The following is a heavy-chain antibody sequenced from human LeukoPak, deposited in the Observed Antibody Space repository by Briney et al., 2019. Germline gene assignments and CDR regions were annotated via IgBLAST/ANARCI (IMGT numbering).Heavy chain of an antibody. Sequence: ASVKVSCKASGGTFSSYAISWVRQAPGQGLEWMGWINPNSGGTNYAQKFQGRVTMTRDTSISTAYMELSRLRSDDTAVYYCATDGEQLVARYYFDYWGQGTLVTVSS. D-gene: IGHD6-6*01. CDR3: ATDGEQLVARYYFDY. V-gene: IGHV1-2*02. CDR1: GGTFSSYA. J-gene: IGHJ4*02. CDR2: INPNSGGT.